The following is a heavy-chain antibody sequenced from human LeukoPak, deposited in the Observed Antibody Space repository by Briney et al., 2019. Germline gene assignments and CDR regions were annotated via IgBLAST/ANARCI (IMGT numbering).Heavy chain of an antibody. CDR1: GGSISSYY. J-gene: IGHJ3*02. CDR2: IYYSGST. CDR3: ARDTVTWAFDI. Sequence: SETLSLTCTVSGGSISSYYWSWIRQPPGKGLEWIGYIYYSGSTNYNPSLKSRVTISVDTSKNQFSLKLSSVTAADTAVYYCARDTVTWAFDIWGQGTMVTVSS. V-gene: IGHV4-59*01. D-gene: IGHD4-17*01.